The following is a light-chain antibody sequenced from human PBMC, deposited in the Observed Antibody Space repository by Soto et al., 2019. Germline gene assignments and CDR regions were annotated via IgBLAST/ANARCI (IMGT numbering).Light chain of an antibody. J-gene: IGKJ2*01. V-gene: IGKV4-1*01. Sequence: DMVMTQSPDSLAVSLDERATINCKSSQSVLKSSNNKNYLAWYQQKPGQPPKLLIYWTSTRESGVPDRFSGSGSETDFTLTISSLQAEDVVVYYSQQHYTTPFNFGQGTKLEIK. CDR2: WTS. CDR3: QQHYTTPFN. CDR1: QSVLKSSNNKNY.